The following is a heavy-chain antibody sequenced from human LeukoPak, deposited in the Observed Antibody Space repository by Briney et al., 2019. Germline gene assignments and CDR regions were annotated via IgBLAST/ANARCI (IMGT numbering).Heavy chain of an antibody. J-gene: IGHJ5*02. V-gene: IGHV4-59*01. CDR2: IYYTGST. CDR1: GGSISNYY. CDR3: VREYCSGGSCSGLNWFDP. Sequence: SETLSLTCTVSGGSISNYYWGWIRQPPGKGLEWIGYIYYTGSTNYNPSLKSRVTISLDTSKSQLSLKLSSVTAADTAVYYCVREYCSGGSCSGLNWFDPWGQGTLVTVSS. D-gene: IGHD2-15*01.